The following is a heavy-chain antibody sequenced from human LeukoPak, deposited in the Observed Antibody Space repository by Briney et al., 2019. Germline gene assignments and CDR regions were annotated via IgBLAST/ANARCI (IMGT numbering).Heavy chain of an antibody. J-gene: IGHJ3*02. CDR2: IKSKTDGGTT. CDR3: TANITIFGVVIPERGGDDAFDI. D-gene: IGHD3-3*01. V-gene: IGHV3-15*07. CDR1: GFTFSNAW. Sequence: KSGGSLRLSCAASGFTFSNAWMNWVRQAPGKGLEWVGRIKSKTDGGTTDYAAPVKGRFTISRDDSKNTLYLQMNSLKTEDTAVYYCTANITIFGVVIPERGGDDAFDIWGQGTMVTVSS.